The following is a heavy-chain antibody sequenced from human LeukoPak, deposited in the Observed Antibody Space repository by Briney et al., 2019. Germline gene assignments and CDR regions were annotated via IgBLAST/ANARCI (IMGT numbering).Heavy chain of an antibody. CDR2: IIPIFGTA. D-gene: IGHD2-2*02. J-gene: IGHJ4*02. CDR3: ARGYCSSTSCYTGNVYFDY. Sequence: GSSVKASCKASGGTFSSYAISWVRQAPGQGLEWMGGIIPIFGTANYAQKFQGRVTITADESTSTAYMELSSLRSEDTAVYYCARGYCSSTSCYTGNVYFDYWGQGTLVTVSS. V-gene: IGHV1-69*01. CDR1: GGTFSSYA.